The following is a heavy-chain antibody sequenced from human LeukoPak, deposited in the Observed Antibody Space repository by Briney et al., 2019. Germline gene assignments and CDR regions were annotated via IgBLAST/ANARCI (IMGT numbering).Heavy chain of an antibody. V-gene: IGHV2-70*11. CDR3: ARASRGSSYGMDF. CDR2: IDWDDDK. CDR1: GFSLSARGMG. Sequence: SGPALAKHTQTRTLTCTFSGFSLSARGMGVVWIRQPPRKALGWLARIDWDDDKYYSTSLETRLTVSKDISKNQVVLTMANMDPVDTATYCCARASRGSSYGMDFWGQGTTVTVSS. D-gene: IGHD2-15*01. J-gene: IGHJ6*02.